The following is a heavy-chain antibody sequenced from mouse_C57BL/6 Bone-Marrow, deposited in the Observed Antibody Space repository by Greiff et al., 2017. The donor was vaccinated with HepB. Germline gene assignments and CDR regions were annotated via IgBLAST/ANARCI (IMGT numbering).Heavy chain of an antibody. V-gene: IGHV1-50*01. CDR2: IDPSDSYT. Sequence: QVQLQQPGAELVKPGASVKLSCKASGYTFTSYWMQWVKQRPGQGLEWIGEIDPSDSYTNYNQKFKGKATLTVDPSSSTAYMQLSSLTSEDSAVYYGARSFTTREYFDYWGQGTTLTVSS. D-gene: IGHD2-12*01. J-gene: IGHJ2*01. CDR1: GYTFTSYW. CDR3: ARSFTTREYFDY.